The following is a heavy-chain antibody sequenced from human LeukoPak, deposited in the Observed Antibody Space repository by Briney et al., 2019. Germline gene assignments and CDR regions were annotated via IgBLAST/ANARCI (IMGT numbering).Heavy chain of an antibody. CDR1: GYTFTSYG. Sequence: ASVKVSCKASGYTFTSYGISWVRQAPGQGLEWMGWISAYNGNTNYAQKFQGRVTMTRDTSITTAYMELSRLRSDDTAVYYCARQRGAPGAFDIWGQGTMVTVSS. J-gene: IGHJ3*02. CDR2: ISAYNGNT. V-gene: IGHV1-18*01. CDR3: ARQRGAPGAFDI. D-gene: IGHD3-10*01.